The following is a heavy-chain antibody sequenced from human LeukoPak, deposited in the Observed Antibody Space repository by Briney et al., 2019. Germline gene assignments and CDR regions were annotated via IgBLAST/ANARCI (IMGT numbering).Heavy chain of an antibody. J-gene: IGHJ4*02. CDR1: RFTFSSYA. CDR2: ISYDGSNK. D-gene: IGHD4-23*01. CDR3: AKYAPPTTVVTRFFDY. V-gene: IGHV3-30-3*02. Sequence: GGSLRLSCAASRFTFSSYAMHWVRQAPGKGLEWVAVISYDGSNKYYADSVKGRFTISRDNSKNTLYLQMNSLRAEDTAVYYCAKYAPPTTVVTRFFDYWGQGTLVTVSS.